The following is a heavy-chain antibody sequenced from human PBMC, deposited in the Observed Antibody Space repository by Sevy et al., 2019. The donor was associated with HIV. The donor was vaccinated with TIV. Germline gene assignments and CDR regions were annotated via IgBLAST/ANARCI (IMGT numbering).Heavy chain of an antibody. CDR2: INHSGST. D-gene: IGHD3-10*01. CDR3: AKGKAVVRGVIMYYYYGMDV. CDR1: GGSFSGYY. V-gene: IGHV4-34*01. J-gene: IGHJ6*02. Sequence: SETLSLTCAVYGGSFSGYYWSWIRQPPGKGLEWIGEINHSGSTNYNPSLKSRVTISVDTSKNQFSLKLSSVTAADTAVYYWAKGKAVVRGVIMYYYYGMDVWGQGTTVTVSS.